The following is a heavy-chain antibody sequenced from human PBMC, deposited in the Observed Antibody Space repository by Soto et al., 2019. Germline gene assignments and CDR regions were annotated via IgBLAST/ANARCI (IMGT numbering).Heavy chain of an antibody. Sequence: SETLSLTCTVSGGSISSSGYYWGWIRQSPGKGLEWIGTIFYSGTTYYNLSLESRITISQDTSNNQFSLKLTSVTAADTAVYYCARHYYDSSGYPAPYYHGMDVWGQGTTVTVSS. CDR3: ARHYYDSSGYPAPYYHGMDV. CDR2: IFYSGTT. J-gene: IGHJ6*02. D-gene: IGHD3-22*01. CDR1: GGSISSSGYY. V-gene: IGHV4-39*01.